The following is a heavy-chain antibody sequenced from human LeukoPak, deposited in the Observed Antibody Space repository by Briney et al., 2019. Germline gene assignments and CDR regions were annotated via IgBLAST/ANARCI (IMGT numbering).Heavy chain of an antibody. CDR3: ARAMDRVGPGVGATTPFDY. CDR2: ISYDGSNK. J-gene: IGHJ4*02. CDR1: GFTFSNYA. Sequence: PGGSLRLSCAASGFTFSNYAMHWVRQAPGKGLEWVAIISYDGSNKYYADSVKGRFTISRDSSKNTLYLQMNSLRVEDTAVYYCARAMDRVGPGVGATTPFDYWGQGTLVTVPS. D-gene: IGHD1-26*01. V-gene: IGHV3-30-3*01.